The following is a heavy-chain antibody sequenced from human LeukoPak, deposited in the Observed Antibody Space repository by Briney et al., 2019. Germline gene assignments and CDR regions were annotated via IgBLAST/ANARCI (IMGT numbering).Heavy chain of an antibody. CDR1: GFTFSSYA. V-gene: IGHV3-21*01. D-gene: IGHD2-2*01. CDR2: ISSSSSYI. J-gene: IGHJ4*02. CDR3: ARACSSTSCYPGY. Sequence: GGSLRLSCAASGFTFSSYAMSWVRQAPGKGLEWVSSISSSSSYIYYADSVKGRFTISRDNAKNSLYLQMNSLRAEDTAVYYCARACSSTSCYPGYWGQGTLVTVSS.